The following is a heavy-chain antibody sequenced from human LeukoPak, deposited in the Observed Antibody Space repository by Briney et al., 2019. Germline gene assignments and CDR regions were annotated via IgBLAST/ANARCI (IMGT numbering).Heavy chain of an antibody. D-gene: IGHD6-13*01. CDR2: ISTSGSYT. J-gene: IGHJ4*02. V-gene: IGHV3-21*01. CDR3: ARGYSSSWYQFEY. Sequence: PGGSLRLSCAGSGFTFSSYSMNWVRQAPGKGLEWVSSISTSGSYTYYADSVKGRFTISRDNAKNSLYLQMNSLRADDTAVCYCARGYSSSWYQFEYWGQGTLVTVSS. CDR1: GFTFSSYS.